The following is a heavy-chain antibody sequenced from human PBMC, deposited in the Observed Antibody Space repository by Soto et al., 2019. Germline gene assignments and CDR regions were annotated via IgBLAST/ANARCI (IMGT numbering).Heavy chain of an antibody. CDR3: ARDGGRHSGGIAY. D-gene: IGHD1-26*01. CDR2: IIPIFGTA. CDR1: GGTFSSYS. Sequence: QVQLVQSGAEVKKPGSSVKVSCKASGGTFSSYSINWVRQAPGQGLEWMGEIIPIFGTANYAQKFQGRVTITADESTSTAYMEMSSLRSEDTAVYYCARDGGRHSGGIAYWGQGTLVTVSS. J-gene: IGHJ4*02. V-gene: IGHV1-69*01.